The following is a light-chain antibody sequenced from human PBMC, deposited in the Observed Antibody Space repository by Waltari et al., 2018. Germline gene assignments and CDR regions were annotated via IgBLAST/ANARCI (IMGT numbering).Light chain of an antibody. Sequence: SVLTQPPSVSGAPGQRVTISCTGRSSNIGAGYAVHWYQQLPGTAPKLLIYGNSNRPSGVPDRFSGSKSGTSASLAITGLQAEDEADYYCQSYDSSLSGWVFGGGTKLTVL. CDR2: GNS. CDR1: SSNIGAGYA. J-gene: IGLJ3*02. CDR3: QSYDSSLSGWV. V-gene: IGLV1-40*01.